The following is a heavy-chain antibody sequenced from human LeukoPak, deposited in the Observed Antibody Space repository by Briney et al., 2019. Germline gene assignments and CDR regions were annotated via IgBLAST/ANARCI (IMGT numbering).Heavy chain of an antibody. Sequence: PGGSLRLSCAASGFTFSSYAMSWVRQAPGKGLERVSAISGSGGSTYYADSVKGRFTISRDNSKNTLYLQMNSLRAEDTAVYYCAKTPGQQLVLGWFDPWGQGTLVTVSS. CDR3: AKTPGQQLVLGWFDP. D-gene: IGHD6-13*01. CDR1: GFTFSSYA. V-gene: IGHV3-23*01. J-gene: IGHJ5*02. CDR2: ISGSGGST.